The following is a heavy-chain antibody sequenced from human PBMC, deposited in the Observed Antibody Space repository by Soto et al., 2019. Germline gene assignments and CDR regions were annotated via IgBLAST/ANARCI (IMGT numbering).Heavy chain of an antibody. J-gene: IGHJ5*02. CDR1: GYTFTSYG. V-gene: IGHV1-18*01. Sequence: QVQLVQSGAEVKKPGASVKVSCKASGYTFTSYGISWVRQAPGQGLEWMGWISAYNGNTNYAQKLQGRVTMTTDTSTSTAYMELRSLRSDDTAVYYCAREGGSAGFGIPRARGMWFDPWGQGTLVTVSS. D-gene: IGHD3-10*01. CDR2: ISAYNGNT. CDR3: AREGGSAGFGIPRARGMWFDP.